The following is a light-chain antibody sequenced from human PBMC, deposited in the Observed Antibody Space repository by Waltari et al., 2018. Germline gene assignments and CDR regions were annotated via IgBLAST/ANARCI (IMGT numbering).Light chain of an antibody. CDR1: SSDCGHSNF. CDR3: CSYVDSYIWV. V-gene: IGLV2-23*02. J-gene: IGLJ3*02. CDR2: EVS. Sequence: QSALTQPASVSGAPGQSVPISCTGSSSDCGHSNFFSWYQHHPGRVPKLMIYEVSKRPSGVSGRFSGSKSGNTASLTISGLQAEDEAHYYCCSYVDSYIWVFGGGTRLTVL.